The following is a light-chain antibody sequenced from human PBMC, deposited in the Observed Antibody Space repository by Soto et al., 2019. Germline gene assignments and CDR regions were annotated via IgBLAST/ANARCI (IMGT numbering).Light chain of an antibody. J-gene: IGKJ3*01. Sequence: DILLTQYASALSLSPGDRASLPCRASQSFXNHFVWYQRKPGQAPSLLXYEASNMAPGSPAKLSGSGSATDFTLTISSLEPEDFAVYFCQQRITGPCTFGPGTKLDIK. V-gene: IGKV3-11*01. CDR2: EAS. CDR3: QQRITGPCT. CDR1: QSFXNH.